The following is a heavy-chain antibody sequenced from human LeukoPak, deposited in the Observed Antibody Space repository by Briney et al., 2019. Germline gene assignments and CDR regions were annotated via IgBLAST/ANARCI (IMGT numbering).Heavy chain of an antibody. J-gene: IGHJ4*02. CDR3: ARLDDRAARIAVGRSSTWSSRRGFDY. CDR2: INHSGST. Sequence: KSSETLSLTCAVYGGSFSGYYWSWIRQPPGKGLESIGEINHSGSTNYNPSLKSRVTISVDTSKNQFSLKLSSVTAADTAVYYCARLDDRAARIAVGRSSTWSSRRGFDYWGQGTLVTVSS. CDR1: GGSFSGYY. V-gene: IGHV4-34*01. D-gene: IGHD6-13*01.